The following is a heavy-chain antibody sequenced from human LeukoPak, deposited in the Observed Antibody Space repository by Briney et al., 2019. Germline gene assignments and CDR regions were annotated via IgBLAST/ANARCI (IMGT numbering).Heavy chain of an antibody. CDR3: ASHRAGY. J-gene: IGHJ4*02. D-gene: IGHD6-25*01. CDR2: INWNGAST. CDR1: GFPFGDYG. Sequence: GGSLSLSCAASGFPFGDYGMSWVRQAPGKGLGWVSGINWNGASTSYTDSVKGRFTISRDNAKNSLYLQMNSLRGEDTALYYCASHRAGYWGQGTQVTVSS. V-gene: IGHV3-20*04.